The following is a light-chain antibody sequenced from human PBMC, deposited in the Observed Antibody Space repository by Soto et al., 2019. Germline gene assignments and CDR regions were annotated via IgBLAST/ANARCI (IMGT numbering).Light chain of an antibody. Sequence: EIVLTQSPATLSLSPGERATLSCRASQSVSSNLAWYQQKPGQAPRLLIYGASTRATGIPARFSGSGSGTDFTLTISRLEPEDFAVFYCQQYGTLPLTFGGGTKVDIK. V-gene: IGKV3-20*01. CDR1: QSVSSN. J-gene: IGKJ4*01. CDR2: GAS. CDR3: QQYGTLPLT.